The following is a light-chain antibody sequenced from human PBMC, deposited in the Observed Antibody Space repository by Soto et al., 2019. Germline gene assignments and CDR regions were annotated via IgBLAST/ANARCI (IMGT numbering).Light chain of an antibody. CDR2: GNT. Sequence: QSVLTQPTSVSGAPGRTVTISCTGSDSNIGAGFDVHWYQQLPGSAPKLLIYGNTRRPSGVPDRFSGSQSGTSASLAISGLQAEDEGDYYCLSYDSHVTEFYVFGTGTKLTVL. J-gene: IGLJ1*01. CDR1: DSNIGAGFD. V-gene: IGLV1-40*01. CDR3: LSYDSHVTEFYV.